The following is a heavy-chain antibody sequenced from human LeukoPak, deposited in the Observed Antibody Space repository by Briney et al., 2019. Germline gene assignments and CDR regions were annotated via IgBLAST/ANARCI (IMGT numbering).Heavy chain of an antibody. D-gene: IGHD1-26*01. CDR2: ISGRGGST. J-gene: IGHJ4*01. Sequence: PGGSLRLSCAASGFTVSSNYMSWVRQAPGKGLEWVSYISGRGGSTFYADSVKGRLTISRDNSKNTLYLQTNSLRTDDTAVYYCARGLVSGSQRGYFDYWGHGALVTVSS. CDR3: ARGLVSGSQRGYFDY. V-gene: IGHV3-53*05. CDR1: GFTVSSNY.